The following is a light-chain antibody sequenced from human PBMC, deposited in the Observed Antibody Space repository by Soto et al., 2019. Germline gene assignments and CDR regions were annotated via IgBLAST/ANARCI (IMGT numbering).Light chain of an antibody. CDR2: DVS. V-gene: IGLV2-14*03. Sequence: QSVLTQPASVSGSPGQSITISCTGSSSDVGGFNHVSWYQQHPGKAPKLMIFDVSNRPSGVSNRFSGSKSGNTASLTISGLQAEDEADYHCSSYTGSSANVFGTGTKVTVL. J-gene: IGLJ1*01. CDR1: SSDVGGFNH. CDR3: SSYTGSSANV.